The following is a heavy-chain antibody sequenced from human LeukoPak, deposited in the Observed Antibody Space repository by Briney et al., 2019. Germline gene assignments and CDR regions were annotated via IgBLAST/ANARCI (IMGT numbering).Heavy chain of an antibody. CDR3: ANRPLYDSSGPEDY. CDR2: IRYDGSLK. J-gene: IGHJ4*02. V-gene: IGHV3-30*02. D-gene: IGHD3-22*01. Sequence: GGSLRLSCVASGFTLSSYAMHWVRQAPGKGLEWVAFIRYDGSLKNYADSVKGRFTISRDNSKNTLYLQMNSLRGDDTAVYYCANRPLYDSSGPEDYWGQGTLVTVSS. CDR1: GFTLSSYA.